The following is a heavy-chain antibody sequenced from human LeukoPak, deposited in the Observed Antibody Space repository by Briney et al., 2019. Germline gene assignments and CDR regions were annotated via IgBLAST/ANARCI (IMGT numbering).Heavy chain of an antibody. V-gene: IGHV3-30-3*01. CDR2: ISYDGSNK. D-gene: IGHD4-11*01. J-gene: IGHJ4*02. Sequence: GGSLRLSCAASGFTFSSYAMHWVRQAPGKGLEWVAVISYDGSNKYYADFVKGRFTISRDNSKNTLYLQMNSLRAEDTAVYYCITTERDRDYWGQGTLVTVSS. CDR3: ITTERDRDY. CDR1: GFTFSSYA.